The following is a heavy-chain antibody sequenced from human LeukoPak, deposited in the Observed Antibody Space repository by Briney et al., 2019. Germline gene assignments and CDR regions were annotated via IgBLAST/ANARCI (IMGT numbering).Heavy chain of an antibody. J-gene: IGHJ4*02. CDR1: GFTFSGSA. CDR3: TRSYPGSGSYYFDY. Sequence: GGSLRRSCAASGFTFSGSAMHWVRQASGKGLEWVGRIRSKANSYATAYAASVKGRFTISRDDSKNTAYLQMNSLKTEDTAVYYCTRSYPGSGSYYFDYWGQGTLVTVSS. V-gene: IGHV3-73*01. CDR2: IRSKANSYAT. D-gene: IGHD1-26*01.